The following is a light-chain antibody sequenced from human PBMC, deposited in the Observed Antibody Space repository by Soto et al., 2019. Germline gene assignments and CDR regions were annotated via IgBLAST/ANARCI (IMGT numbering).Light chain of an antibody. CDR3: QQYKSYPYT. CDR1: QSISSW. V-gene: IGKV1-5*01. J-gene: IGKJ2*01. CDR2: DAS. Sequence: DIQMTQSSSTLSASVGDRVTLTCRASQSISSWLAWYQQKPGKAPKLLIYDASSLESGVPSRFSGSGSGTEFTLTISSLQPDDFATYYCQQYKSYPYTFGQGTKLEIK.